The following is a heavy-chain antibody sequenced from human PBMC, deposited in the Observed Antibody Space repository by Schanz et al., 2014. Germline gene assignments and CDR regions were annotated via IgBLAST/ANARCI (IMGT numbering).Heavy chain of an antibody. CDR3: AKDGVPSPWVCFGGYCYSGGADY. D-gene: IGHD2-21*02. J-gene: IGHJ4*02. CDR2: ISSSSSTI. CDR1: GFTFRTYL. Sequence: EVQLVESGGGLVQPGGSLRLSCAASGFTFRTYLMNWVRQAPGKGLEWVSFISSSSSTIYYADSVKGRFTISRDTSGNTLYLQMNSLTGEDTAVYYCAKDGVPSPWVCFGGYCYSGGADYWGQGTLVTVSS. V-gene: IGHV3-48*01.